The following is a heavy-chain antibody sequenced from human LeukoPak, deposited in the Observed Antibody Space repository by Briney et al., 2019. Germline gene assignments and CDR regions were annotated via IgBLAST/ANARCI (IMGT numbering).Heavy chain of an antibody. J-gene: IGHJ6*02. CDR2: IYTSGST. CDR3: ARARTIAAAGPKYYYYGMDV. D-gene: IGHD6-13*01. V-gene: IGHV4-4*07. Sequence: SETLSLTCTVSGGSISSYYWSWIRQPAGKGLEWIGRIYTSGSTNYNPSLKSRVTMSVDTSKNQFSLKLSSVTAADTAVYYCARARTIAAAGPKYYYYGMDVWGQGTTVTVSS. CDR1: GGSISSYY.